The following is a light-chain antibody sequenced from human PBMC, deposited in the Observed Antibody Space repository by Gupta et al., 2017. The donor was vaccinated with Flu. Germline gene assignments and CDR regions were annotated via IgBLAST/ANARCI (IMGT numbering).Light chain of an antibody. CDR1: QSVLYTSNNKNY. V-gene: IGKV4-1*01. J-gene: IGKJ2*03. Sequence: DIVMTQSPDSLAVSLGERATINCKSSQSVLYTSNNKNYLVWYQQKAGQPPRLLIYWASTRESGVPDRFSGSGVGTDFTLTISSLQAEDVAVYYCQQYYSTPYSFGQGTKLEIK. CDR3: QQYYSTPYS. CDR2: WAS.